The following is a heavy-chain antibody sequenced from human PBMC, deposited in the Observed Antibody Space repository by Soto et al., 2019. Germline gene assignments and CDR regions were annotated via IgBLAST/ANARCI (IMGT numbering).Heavy chain of an antibody. Sequence: QRHLVESGGGVVQPGRSLRLSCAASGFSFSSYGMHWIRQAPGKGLEWVAVLSHDGAFKDYADSVTGRFTISRDNSENTLFLEMNSLGPSDTAVYYCAKDYGPKAPYPYSNTHTDFWGQGTRVTVSS. CDR2: LSHDGAFK. J-gene: IGHJ4*02. CDR1: GFSFSSYG. V-gene: IGHV3-30*18. CDR3: AKDYGPKAPYPYSNTHTDF. D-gene: IGHD6-13*01.